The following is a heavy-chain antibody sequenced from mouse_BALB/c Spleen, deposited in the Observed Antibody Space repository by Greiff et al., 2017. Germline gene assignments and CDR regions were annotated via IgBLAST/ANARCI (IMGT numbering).Heavy chain of an antibody. CDR3: AREDYYGSGY. Sequence: VQLQQSGAELARPGASVKLSCKASGYTFTSYWMQWVKQRPGQGLEWIGAIYPGDGDTRYTQKFKGKATLTADKSSSTAYMQLSSLASEDSAVYYCAREDYYGSGYWGQGTSVTVSS. CDR2: IYPGDGDT. V-gene: IGHV1-87*01. CDR1: GYTFTSYW. J-gene: IGHJ4*01.